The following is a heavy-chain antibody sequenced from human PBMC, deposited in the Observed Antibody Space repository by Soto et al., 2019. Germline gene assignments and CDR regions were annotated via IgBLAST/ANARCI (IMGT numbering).Heavy chain of an antibody. CDR1: VFTFSNAW. CDR3: TTVSALDSSGP. V-gene: IGHV3-15*01. Sequence: GGSLRLSCAASVFTFSNAWMSLVRQSPGKGLEWVGRIKSKTDCGTTDYAAPVKGRFTISRDDSKNTLCLQMNSLKTEDTAVYYCTTVSALDSSGPWGQGTMVTVSS. D-gene: IGHD3-22*01. CDR2: IKSKTDCGTT. J-gene: IGHJ5*02.